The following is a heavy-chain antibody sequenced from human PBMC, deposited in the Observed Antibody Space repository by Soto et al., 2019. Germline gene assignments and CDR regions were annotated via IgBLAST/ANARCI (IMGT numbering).Heavy chain of an antibody. CDR3: ARHLHSDSVHISPVSPDY. CDR1: GYSFGSYW. Sequence: VESLKISWKTAGYSFGSYWIGWVRQMPGKGLEWMGIIYPGDSNTRYSQSFQGQVTISADKSISTAFLQWSSLKAADSAMYYCARHLHSDSVHISPVSPDYWGQGTLVTVSS. CDR2: IYPGDSNT. D-gene: IGHD4-4*01. J-gene: IGHJ4*02. V-gene: IGHV5-51*01.